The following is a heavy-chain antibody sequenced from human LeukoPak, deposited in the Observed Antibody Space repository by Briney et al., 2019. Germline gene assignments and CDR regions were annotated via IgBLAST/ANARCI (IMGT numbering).Heavy chain of an antibody. J-gene: IGHJ3*02. D-gene: IGHD3-10*01. V-gene: IGHV4-59*01. Sequence: SETLSLTCTVSGGSISTYYWSWIRQPPGKGLGWIGYISYSGSTNYNPSLKSRVTISVDTSKNQFSLKVSSVTAADTAVYYCSSYGSMNVFDIWGQGTMVTVSS. CDR1: GGSISTYY. CDR2: ISYSGST. CDR3: SSYGSMNVFDI.